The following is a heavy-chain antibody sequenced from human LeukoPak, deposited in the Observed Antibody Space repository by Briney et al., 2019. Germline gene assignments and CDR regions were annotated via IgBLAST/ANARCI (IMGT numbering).Heavy chain of an antibody. CDR2: ISAYNGNT. CDR1: GCTFTSYG. D-gene: IGHD3-3*01. V-gene: IGHV1-18*01. Sequence: ASVKVSCKASGCTFTSYGISWVRQAPGQGLEWMGWISAYNGNTNYAQKLQGRVTMTTDTSTSTAYMELRSLRSDDTAVYYCARVQNDFWSGYFDYWGQGTLVTVSS. J-gene: IGHJ4*02. CDR3: ARVQNDFWSGYFDY.